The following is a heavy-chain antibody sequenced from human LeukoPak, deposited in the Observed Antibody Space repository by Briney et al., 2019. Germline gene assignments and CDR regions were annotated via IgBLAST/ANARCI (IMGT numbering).Heavy chain of an antibody. D-gene: IGHD3-10*01. J-gene: IGHJ5*02. CDR1: GYTFTGYY. V-gene: IGHV1-2*02. CDR2: INPNTDGT. CDR3: ARPLRVTMIRGAAFRASSDFDP. Sequence: ASVKVSCKASGYTFTGYYIHWVRQAPGQGLEWMGWINPNTDGTKYAQRFQDRVTMTRDTSISTAYMEVSRLRYDDTAVYYCARPLRVTMIRGAAFRASSDFDPWGQGTLVTVSS.